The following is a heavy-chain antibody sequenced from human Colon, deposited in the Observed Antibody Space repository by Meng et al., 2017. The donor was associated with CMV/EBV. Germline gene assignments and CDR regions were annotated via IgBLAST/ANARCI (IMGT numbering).Heavy chain of an antibody. CDR1: GYTFTSYA. V-gene: IGHV7-4-1*01. Sequence: ASVKVSCKASGYTFTSYAMNWVRQAPGQGLEWMGWINTNTGNPTYAQGFTGRFVFSLDTSVSTAYLQICSLKAEDTAVYNCARDQGGGYYDFWSGYQQYFDYWGQGTLVTVSS. CDR2: INTNTGNP. J-gene: IGHJ4*02. CDR3: ARDQGGGYYDFWSGYQQYFDY. D-gene: IGHD3-3*01.